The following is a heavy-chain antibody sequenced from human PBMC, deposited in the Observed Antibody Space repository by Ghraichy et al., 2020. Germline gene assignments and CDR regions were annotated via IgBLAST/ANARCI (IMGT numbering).Heavy chain of an antibody. CDR2: IRGSSSTI. CDR3: ATNAETGY. CDR1: GFTFSTYS. J-gene: IGHJ4*02. V-gene: IGHV3-48*02. D-gene: IGHD1-14*01. Sequence: GGSLRLSCAASGFTFSTYSMRWVRQAPGKGLEWISSIRGSSSTIQYADSVKGRFTISRDNAKNSLYLQMNSLRDEDTGVYYCATNAETGYWGQGTLVSVSA.